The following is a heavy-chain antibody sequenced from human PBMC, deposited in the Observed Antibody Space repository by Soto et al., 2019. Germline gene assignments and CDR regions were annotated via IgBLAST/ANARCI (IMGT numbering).Heavy chain of an antibody. V-gene: IGHV1-2*02. D-gene: IGHD4-4*01. CDR3: ARGDYSNYVPYYGMDV. CDR2: INPNSGGT. J-gene: IGHJ6*02. CDR1: GYTFTGYY. Sequence: GASVKVSCKASGYTFTGYYMHWVRQAPGQGLEWMGWINPNSGGTNYAQKFQGRVTMTRDTSISTAYRELSRLRSDDTAVYYCARGDYSNYVPYYGMDVRGQGTTVTVSS.